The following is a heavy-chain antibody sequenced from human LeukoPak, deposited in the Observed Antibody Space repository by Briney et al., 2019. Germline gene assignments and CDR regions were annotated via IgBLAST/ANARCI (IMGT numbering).Heavy chain of an antibody. CDR1: GGTFSSYA. CDR3: AREGYDGDYMLRAFDI. CDR2: ITPIFGTA. V-gene: IGHV1-69*05. D-gene: IGHD4-17*01. Sequence: ASVKVSCKASGGTFSSYAISWVRQAPGQGLEWMGGITPIFGTANYAQKFQGRVRITTDESTGTAYMELSSLRSEDTAVYYCAREGYDGDYMLRAFDIWGQGTMVTVSS. J-gene: IGHJ3*02.